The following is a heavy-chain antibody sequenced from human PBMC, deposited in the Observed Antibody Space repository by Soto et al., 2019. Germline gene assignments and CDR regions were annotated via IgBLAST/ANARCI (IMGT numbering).Heavy chain of an antibody. CDR2: IYSSGST. Sequence: SETLSLTCTVSGGSLDTYCWTWIRQPPGKGLEWIGYIYSSGSTNYNPSLKSRVTMAVDMSKNQFSLKLTSVTAADTAVYYCARARYNWNYWGQGALVTVSS. CDR3: ARARYNWNY. D-gene: IGHD1-20*01. CDR1: GGSLDTYC. J-gene: IGHJ4*02. V-gene: IGHV4-59*01.